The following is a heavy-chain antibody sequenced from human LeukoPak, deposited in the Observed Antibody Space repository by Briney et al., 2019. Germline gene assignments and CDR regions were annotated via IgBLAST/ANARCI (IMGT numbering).Heavy chain of an antibody. CDR1: GRTFTNLA. CDR3: ASPHKYYDDWSGYSPLDD. CDR2: FIPMSGTA. Sequence: GASVKVSCKASGRTFTNLAFNWVRQAPGQGLEWMGGFIPMSGTANYAQNFQGRITITADESSNTAYMELSSLRSEDTALYYCASPHKYYDDWSGYSPLDDWGQGTLVTVSS. J-gene: IGHJ4*02. D-gene: IGHD3-3*01. V-gene: IGHV1-69*01.